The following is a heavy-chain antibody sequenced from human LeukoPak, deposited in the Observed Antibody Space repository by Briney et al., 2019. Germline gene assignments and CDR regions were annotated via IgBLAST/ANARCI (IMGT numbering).Heavy chain of an antibody. V-gene: IGHV1-8*01. J-gene: IGHJ4*02. CDR2: MNPNSGNT. CDR1: GYTFTSYD. D-gene: IGHD6-13*01. CDR3: ARGTQAAAGDY. Sequence: ASVTVSCMASGYTFTSYDINWVRQATGQGLEWMGWMNPNSGNTGYAQKFQGRVTMTRNTSISTAYMELSSLRSEDTAVYYCARGTQAAAGDYWGQGTLVTVSS.